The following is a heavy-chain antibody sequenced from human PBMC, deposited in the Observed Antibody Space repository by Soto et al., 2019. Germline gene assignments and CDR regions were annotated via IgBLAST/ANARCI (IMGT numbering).Heavy chain of an antibody. V-gene: IGHV1-3*01. D-gene: IGHD3-3*01. CDR3: ARDPLIYDLRTFDY. CDR1: GYTFTSYA. J-gene: IGHJ4*02. Sequence: QVQLVQSGAEVKKPGASVKVSCKASGYTFTSYAMHWVRQAPGQRLEWMGWINAGNGNTKYSQKFQGRVTITRDTSGSTAYMELSSLRSEDTAVYYCARDPLIYDLRTFDYWGQGTLVTVSS. CDR2: INAGNGNT.